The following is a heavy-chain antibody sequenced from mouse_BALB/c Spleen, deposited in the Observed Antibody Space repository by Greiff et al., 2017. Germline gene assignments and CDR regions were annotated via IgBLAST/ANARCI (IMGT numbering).Heavy chain of an antibody. V-gene: IGHV3-6*02. CDR3: ARGGLRRIFFAY. J-gene: IGHJ3*01. CDR2: ISYDGSN. Sequence: EVKLQQSGPGLVKPSQSLSLTCSVTGYSITSGYYWNWIRQFPGNKLEWMGYISYDGSNNYNPSLKNRISITRDTSKNQFFLKLNSVTTEDTATYYCARGGLRRIFFAYWGQGTLVTVSA. D-gene: IGHD2-4*01. CDR1: GYSITSGYY.